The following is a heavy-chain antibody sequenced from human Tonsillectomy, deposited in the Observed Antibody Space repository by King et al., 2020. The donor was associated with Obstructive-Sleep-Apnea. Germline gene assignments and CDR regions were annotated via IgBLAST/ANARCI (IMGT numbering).Heavy chain of an antibody. CDR3: VKDDPVLDY. CDR1: GFTFSSYA. Sequence: VQLVESGGGVVQPGRSLRLSCAASGFTFSSYAMHWVRQAPGKGLEWVAVVSYDGSNKYYADSVKGRFTISRDNSRNALYLQMNSPRADDSAVYYCVKDDPVLDYWGQGALVTVSS. J-gene: IGHJ4*02. V-gene: IGHV3-30*04. CDR2: VSYDGSNK.